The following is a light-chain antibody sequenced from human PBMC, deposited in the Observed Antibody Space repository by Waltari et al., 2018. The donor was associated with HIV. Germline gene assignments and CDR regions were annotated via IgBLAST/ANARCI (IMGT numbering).Light chain of an antibody. J-gene: IGLJ2*01. V-gene: IGLV1-47*01. CDR1: SPNIGANY. CDR3: ATWDDRLSGVL. Sequence: QSVLAQPPSASGTPGQRVTISSSGSSPNIGANYVSWYQQIPGTTPKLLIYRDNQWPSGVPDRFSGSKSGTSASLAISGLRSEDEAIYFCATWDDRLSGVLFGGGTKLTVL. CDR2: RDN.